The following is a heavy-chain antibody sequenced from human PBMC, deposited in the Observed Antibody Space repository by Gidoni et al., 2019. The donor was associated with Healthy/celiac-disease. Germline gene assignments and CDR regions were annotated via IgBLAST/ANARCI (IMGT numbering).Heavy chain of an antibody. V-gene: IGHV3-48*03. J-gene: IGHJ4*02. D-gene: IGHD1-1*01. Sequence: EVQLGESGGGLVQPGGSLSLSCAASGFTFSSDEMNWVRQAPGKGLEWVSYISSSVSTIYYADSVKGRFTISRDNAKNSLYLQMNSLRAEDTAVYYCARDGSDWNWGQGTLVTVSS. CDR1: GFTFSSDE. CDR2: ISSSVSTI. CDR3: ARDGSDWN.